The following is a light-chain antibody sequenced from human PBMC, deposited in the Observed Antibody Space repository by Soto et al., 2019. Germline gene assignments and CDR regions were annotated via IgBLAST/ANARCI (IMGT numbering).Light chain of an antibody. CDR2: DAS. CDR3: QRRSNLPIT. CDR1: PSVSRY. Sequence: ILLPPSPATLASSPGERDTLSCRASPSVSRYLAWYKQQPGQAPRLPIYDASNRATGIPARFSGSGSGTDFTLTTSSLEPEDFSVYYCQRRSNLPITCGQGTRLEIK. V-gene: IGKV3-11*01. J-gene: IGKJ5*01.